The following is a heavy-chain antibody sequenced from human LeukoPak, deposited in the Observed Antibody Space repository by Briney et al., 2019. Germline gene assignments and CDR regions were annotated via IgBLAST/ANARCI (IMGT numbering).Heavy chain of an antibody. J-gene: IGHJ4*02. CDR2: INPNSGGT. Sequence: ASVKVSCKASGYTFTGYYMHWVRQAPGQGLEWMGWINPNSGGTNYAQKFQGRVTMTRDTSTSTVYMELSSLRSEDTAVYYCARGEPAYFDYWGQGTLVTVSS. CDR1: GYTFTGYY. CDR3: ARGEPAYFDY. D-gene: IGHD1-14*01. V-gene: IGHV1-2*02.